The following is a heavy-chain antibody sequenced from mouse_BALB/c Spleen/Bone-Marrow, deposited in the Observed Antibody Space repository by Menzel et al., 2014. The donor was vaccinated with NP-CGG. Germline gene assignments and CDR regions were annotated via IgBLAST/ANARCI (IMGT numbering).Heavy chain of an antibody. CDR2: IWAGGSK. D-gene: IGHD2-14*01. CDR1: GFSLTSYG. V-gene: IGHV2-9*02. Sequence: VKLVESGPGLVAPSQSLSITCTVSGFSLTSYGVHWVRQPPGKGLEWLGVIWAGGSKNYNSALMSRLSISKDNSKSXVVLKMNSLQTDDTAMYYCARDNYRGAWFAYWGQGTLVTVSA. CDR3: ARDNYRGAWFAY. J-gene: IGHJ3*01.